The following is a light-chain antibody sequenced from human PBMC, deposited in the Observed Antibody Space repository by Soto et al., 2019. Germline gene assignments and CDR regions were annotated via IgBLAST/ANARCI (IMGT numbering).Light chain of an antibody. Sequence: DIQMTQSPSSLSASVGDRVAITCRASQSISNYLKWYQHKPGKAPQLLIYGASSLQSGVPSRFSGSGSGTDFTLIITGLLPEDFATYSCQEGYSSSRTFGQGTTAEIK. CDR1: QSISNY. CDR3: QEGYSSSRT. CDR2: GAS. J-gene: IGKJ1*01. V-gene: IGKV1-39*01.